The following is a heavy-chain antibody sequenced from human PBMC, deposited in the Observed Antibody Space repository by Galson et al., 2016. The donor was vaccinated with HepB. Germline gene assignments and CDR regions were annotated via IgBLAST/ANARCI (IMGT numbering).Heavy chain of an antibody. CDR3: ARDGGQQLVRWERLRKVYYYYPMDV. J-gene: IGHJ6*02. CDR1: GFSISSYS. CDR2: IGSGGSTI. Sequence: SLRLSCAASGFSISSYSFNWVRQAPGKGLEWVSHIGSGGSTISYADSVKGRFTISRDNAKHSLYLQMHSLRDEDTAVYYCARDGGQQLVRWERLRKVYYYYPMDVWCQGTTVTVSS. V-gene: IGHV3-48*02. D-gene: IGHD6-13*01.